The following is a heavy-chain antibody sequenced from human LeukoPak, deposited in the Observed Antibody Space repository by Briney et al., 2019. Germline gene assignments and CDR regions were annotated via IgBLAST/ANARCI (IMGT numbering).Heavy chain of an antibody. Sequence: GGSLRLSCSASGFIFSSYAMHWVRQAPWKGLEYVSGISFNGGNTYFADSVKGRFTISRDNSKNTLWLQMTSLRPEDTAVYYCAKDYDSSGYYHYFDYWGQGTLVTVSS. CDR3: AKDYDSSGYYHYFDY. D-gene: IGHD3-22*01. CDR2: ISFNGGNT. J-gene: IGHJ4*02. CDR1: GFIFSSYA. V-gene: IGHV3-64D*06.